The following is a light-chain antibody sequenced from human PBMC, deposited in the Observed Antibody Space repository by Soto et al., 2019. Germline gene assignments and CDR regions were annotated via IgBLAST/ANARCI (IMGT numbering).Light chain of an antibody. V-gene: IGLV1-51*01. CDR2: DNN. CDR1: SSNIGNNY. CDR3: GTWDSSLSAVV. Sequence: QSVLTQPPSVSAAPGQKVTISCSGSSSNIGNNYVYWYQQLPGTVPKLLIYDNNKRPSGIPDRFSGSKSGTSATLGITGLQTGDEADYYCGTWDSSLSAVVFGGGTKLTVL. J-gene: IGLJ2*01.